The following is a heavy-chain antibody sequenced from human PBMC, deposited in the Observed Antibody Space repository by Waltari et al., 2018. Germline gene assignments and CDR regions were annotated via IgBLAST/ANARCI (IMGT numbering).Heavy chain of an antibody. V-gene: IGHV4-34*01. J-gene: IGHJ6*02. CDR3: ARDAPAATSGMDV. CDR1: GGSFSGYY. Sequence: QVQLQQWGAGLLKPSETLSLTCAVYGGSFSGYYWSWIRQPPGKGLEWIGEINHSGRTNYTPSLKSRVTIAVDTSKNQFSLKLSSVTAADTAVYYCARDAPAATSGMDVWGQGTTVTVSS. CDR2: INHSGRT. D-gene: IGHD2-2*01.